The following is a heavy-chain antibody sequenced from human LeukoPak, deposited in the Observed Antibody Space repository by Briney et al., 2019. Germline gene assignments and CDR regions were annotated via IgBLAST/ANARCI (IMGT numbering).Heavy chain of an antibody. CDR2: IYASGST. D-gene: IGHD2-2*01. CDR3: ARGYCSSTSCLPFDY. J-gene: IGHJ4*02. V-gene: IGHV4-4*07. Sequence: SQTLSLTCTVSGGSISSYYWSWIRQPAGKGLEWIGRIYASGSTNYNPSLKSRVTLSVDTSKNQFSLKLSSVTAADTAVYYCARGYCSSTSCLPFDYWGQGTLVTVSS. CDR1: GGSISSYY.